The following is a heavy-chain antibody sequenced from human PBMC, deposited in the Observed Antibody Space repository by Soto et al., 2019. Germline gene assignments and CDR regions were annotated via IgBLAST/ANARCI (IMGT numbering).Heavy chain of an antibody. CDR2: IIPIFGTA. CDR1: GGTFSSYA. J-gene: IGHJ5*02. Sequence: SVKVSCKASGGTFSSYAISWVRQAPGQGLEWMGGIIPIFGTANYAQKFQGRVTITADKSTSTAYMELSSLRSEDTAVYYCARSTYLVLIPFGELPLYNCFDTWGQGTLVTVSS. D-gene: IGHD3-10*01. CDR3: ARSTYLVLIPFGELPLYNCFDT. V-gene: IGHV1-69*06.